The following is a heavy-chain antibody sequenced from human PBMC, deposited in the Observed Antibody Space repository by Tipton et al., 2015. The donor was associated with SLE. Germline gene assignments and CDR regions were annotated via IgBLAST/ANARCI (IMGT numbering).Heavy chain of an antibody. CDR1: GFTFSSYV. Sequence: SLRLSCAASGFTFSSYVMSWVRQAPGKGLEWVSGISGRGGSTYYADSVKGRFIISRDNSKKTLYLQMNSLRAEDTAVYYCAKTLVIAARPEYYFDYWGQGTLVTVSS. J-gene: IGHJ4*02. V-gene: IGHV3-23*01. CDR2: ISGRGGST. D-gene: IGHD6-6*01. CDR3: AKTLVIAARPEYYFDY.